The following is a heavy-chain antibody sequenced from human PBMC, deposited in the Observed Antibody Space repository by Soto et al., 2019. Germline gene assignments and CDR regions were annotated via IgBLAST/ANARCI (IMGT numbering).Heavy chain of an antibody. J-gene: IGHJ4*02. CDR1: GYSFTSYW. CDR3: ARSPPEYSGYDLAYYFDY. D-gene: IGHD5-12*01. Sequence: PGESLKISCKGSGYSFTSYWIGWMRQMPGKGLEWMGIIYPGDSDTRYSPSFQGQVTISADKSISTAYLQWSSLKASDTAMYYCARSPPEYSGYDLAYYFDYWGQGTLVTVSS. CDR2: IYPGDSDT. V-gene: IGHV5-51*01.